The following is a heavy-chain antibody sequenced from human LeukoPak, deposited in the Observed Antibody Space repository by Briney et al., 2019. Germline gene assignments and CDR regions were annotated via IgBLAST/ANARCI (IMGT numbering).Heavy chain of an antibody. Sequence: GGSLRLSCGASEFSVGSNYMTWVRQAPGRWLAWVSRIYSGGSTYYADSVKGRFTISRDNSKNTLYLQMNSLRAEDTAVYYCARGLGYCSSTSCYHQSGPYWGQGTLVTVSS. V-gene: IGHV3-66*01. D-gene: IGHD2-2*01. CDR1: EFSVGSNY. J-gene: IGHJ4*02. CDR3: ARGLGYCSSTSCYHQSGPY. CDR2: IYSGGST.